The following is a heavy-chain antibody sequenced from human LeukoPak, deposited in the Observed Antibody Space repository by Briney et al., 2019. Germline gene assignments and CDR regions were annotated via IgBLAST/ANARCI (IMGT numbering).Heavy chain of an antibody. D-gene: IGHD6-13*01. CDR3: ARAGSSWYWGMY. CDR1: GYAFTSYY. V-gene: IGHV1-8*02. J-gene: IGHJ4*02. CDR2: MNPNSGNT. Sequence: ASVKVSCRASGYAFTSYYMHWVRQAAGQGLEWMGWMNPNSGNTNSAQNFQGRVTMTRKTSISTAYMELSSLRSEDTAVYYCARAGSSWYWGMYWGQGTLVTVSS.